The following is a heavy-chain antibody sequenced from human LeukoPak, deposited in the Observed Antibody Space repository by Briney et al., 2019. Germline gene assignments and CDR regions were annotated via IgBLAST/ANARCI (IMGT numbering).Heavy chain of an antibody. Sequence: GGSLRLSCAASGFTVSRNYMSWVRQAPGKGLEWVSVIYTDGSTYYADSVKGRLTISRDNSKNTLYLQMNSLRAEDTAVYYCARDYGDYWGQGTLVTVSS. CDR1: GFTVSRNY. D-gene: IGHD3-10*01. V-gene: IGHV3-53*03. J-gene: IGHJ4*02. CDR2: IYTDGST. CDR3: ARDYGDY.